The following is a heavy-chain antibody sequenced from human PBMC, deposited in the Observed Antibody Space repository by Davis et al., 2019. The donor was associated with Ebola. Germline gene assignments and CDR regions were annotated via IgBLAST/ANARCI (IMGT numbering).Heavy chain of an antibody. J-gene: IGHJ4*02. CDR3: TGNSGIKDY. CDR1: GFTFSGSA. V-gene: IGHV3-73*01. Sequence: GESLKISCAASGFTFSGSAMHWVRQASGKGLEWVGRIRSKANSYATAYAASVKGRFTISRDDSKNTAYLQMNSLKTEDTAVYYCTGNSGIKDYWGQGTLVTVSS. D-gene: IGHD1-26*01. CDR2: IRSKANSYAT.